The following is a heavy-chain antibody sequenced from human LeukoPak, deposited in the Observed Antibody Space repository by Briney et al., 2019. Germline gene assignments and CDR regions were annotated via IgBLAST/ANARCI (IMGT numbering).Heavy chain of an antibody. CDR3: ATAAGYYFDY. D-gene: IGHD6-13*01. CDR2: ISAYNGNT. Sequence: ASVKVSCKASGYTFTGYYMHWVRQAPGQGLEWMGWISAYNGNTNYAQKLQGRVTMTTDTSTSTAYMELRSLRSDDTAVYYCATAAGYYFDYWGQGTLVTVSS. CDR1: GYTFTGYY. J-gene: IGHJ4*02. V-gene: IGHV1-18*04.